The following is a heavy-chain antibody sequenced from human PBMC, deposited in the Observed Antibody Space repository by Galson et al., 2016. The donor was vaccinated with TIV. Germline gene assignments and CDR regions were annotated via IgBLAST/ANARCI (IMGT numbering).Heavy chain of an antibody. D-gene: IGHD2-2*01. CDR3: AKDRGRSTTSSYMDV. CDR1: GGTFSSYS. CDR2: IIPILDIT. Sequence: SVKVSCKAAGGTFSSYSISWVRQAPGQGLEWMGRIIPILDITHYAQNFQGRVTMTADKSTSTAYMELNSLRSEDTAIYYCAKDRGRSTTSSYMDVWGQGTTGTVSS. V-gene: IGHV1-69*04. J-gene: IGHJ6*03.